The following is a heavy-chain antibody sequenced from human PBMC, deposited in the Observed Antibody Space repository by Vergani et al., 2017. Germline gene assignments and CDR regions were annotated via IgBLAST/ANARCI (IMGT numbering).Heavy chain of an antibody. V-gene: IGHV1-3*01. CDR1: GYTFTSYA. Sequence: QVQLVQSGAEVKKPGASVKVSCKASGYTFTSYAMHWVRQAPGQRLEWMGWINAGNGNTKYSQKFQGRVTITRDTSASTADMELSSLRSEDTAVYYCARGGPNWNYVEVEDWGQGTLVTVSS. CDR2: INAGNGNT. CDR3: ARGGPNWNYVEVED. J-gene: IGHJ4*02. D-gene: IGHD1-7*01.